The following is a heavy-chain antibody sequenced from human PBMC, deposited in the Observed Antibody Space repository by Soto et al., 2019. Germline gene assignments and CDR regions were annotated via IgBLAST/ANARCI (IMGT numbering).Heavy chain of an antibody. CDR1: GGSISSYY. Sequence: SETLSLTCTVSGGSISSYYWSWIRQPPGKGLEWIGYIYYSGSTNYNPSLKSRVTISVDTSKNQFSLKLSSVTAADTAVYYCASQVVVAADDYYFDYWGQGTLVTVSS. J-gene: IGHJ4*02. V-gene: IGHV4-59*01. CDR2: IYYSGST. D-gene: IGHD2-15*01. CDR3: ASQVVVAADDYYFDY.